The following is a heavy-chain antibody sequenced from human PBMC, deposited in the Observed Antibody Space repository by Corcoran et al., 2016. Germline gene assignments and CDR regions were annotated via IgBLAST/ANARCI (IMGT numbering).Heavy chain of an antibody. V-gene: IGHV1-18*01. J-gene: IGHJ4*02. CDR3: ARDRPYSSSWLMSFDY. CDR1: GYTFTSYG. CDR2: ISAYNGNT. D-gene: IGHD6-13*01. Sequence: QVQLVQSGAEVKKPGASVKVSCKASGYTFTSYGISWVRQAPGQGLEWMGWISAYNGNTNYAQKLQGRVTMTTATSTSTAYMELRSLRADDTAVYYCARDRPYSSSWLMSFDYWGQGTLVTVSS.